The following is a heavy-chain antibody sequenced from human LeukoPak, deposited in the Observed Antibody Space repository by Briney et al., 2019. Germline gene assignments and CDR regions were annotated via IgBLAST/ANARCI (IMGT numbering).Heavy chain of an antibody. Sequence: ASVKVSCKASGFTFTSSAMQWVRQARGQRLEWIGRIVVGSGNTNYAQKFQERVTITRDMSTSTAYMELSSLRSEDTAVYYCAASGYSYGGDYFDYWGQGTLVTVSS. V-gene: IGHV1-58*02. D-gene: IGHD5-18*01. J-gene: IGHJ4*02. CDR1: GFTFTSSA. CDR2: IVVGSGNT. CDR3: AASGYSYGGDYFDY.